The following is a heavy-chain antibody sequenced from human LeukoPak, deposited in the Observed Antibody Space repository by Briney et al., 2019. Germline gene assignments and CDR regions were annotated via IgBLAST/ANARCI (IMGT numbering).Heavy chain of an antibody. V-gene: IGHV3-23*01. CDR3: AREMRYSSSWYYFDY. D-gene: IGHD6-13*01. J-gene: IGHJ4*02. Sequence: GGSLRLSCAASGFTFSSYAMNWVRQAPGKGLEWVSAISGGGGDTYYADSVKGRFTISRDNSKNTLYLQMNSLRADDTAVYYCAREMRYSSSWYYFDYWGQGTLVTVSS. CDR2: ISGGGGDT. CDR1: GFTFSSYA.